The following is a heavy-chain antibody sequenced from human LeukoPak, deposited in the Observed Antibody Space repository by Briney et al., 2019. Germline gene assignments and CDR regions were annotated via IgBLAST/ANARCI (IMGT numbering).Heavy chain of an antibody. CDR3: ARDGSGSGSYLSWFDP. J-gene: IGHJ5*02. CDR1: GYTFPSYD. D-gene: IGHD3-10*01. Sequence: ASVKVSCKASGYTFPSYDINWVRQATGRGLEWMGWMNPNSGNTGYAQKFQGRVTMTRNTSISTAYMELSSLRSEDTAVYYCARDGSGSGSYLSWFDPWGQGTLVTVSS. V-gene: IGHV1-8*01. CDR2: MNPNSGNT.